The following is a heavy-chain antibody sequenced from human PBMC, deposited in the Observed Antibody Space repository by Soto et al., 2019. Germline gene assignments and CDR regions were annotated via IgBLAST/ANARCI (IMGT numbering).Heavy chain of an antibody. CDR2: INHSGLT. Sequence: QVQLQESGPGLVKPSETLSLTCSVSGGSITSHYCSWFRQPPGKGLEWIGYINHSGLTSYNPSLKSRATMSVDTAKTHSSLQVNSVPAADTALYYRARQGFGQLHGLVDVWGPGTTVTVSS. CDR3: ARQGFGQLHGLVDV. D-gene: IGHD3-10*01. CDR1: GGSITSHY. J-gene: IGHJ6*02. V-gene: IGHV4-59*08.